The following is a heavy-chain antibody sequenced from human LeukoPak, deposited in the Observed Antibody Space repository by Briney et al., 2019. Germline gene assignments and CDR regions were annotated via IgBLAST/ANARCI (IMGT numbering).Heavy chain of an antibody. D-gene: IGHD3-3*01. V-gene: IGHV1-8*01. J-gene: IGHJ5*02. CDR2: MNPNSGNT. CDR1: GYTFTSYD. Sequence: ASVKVSCKASGYTFTSYDINWVRQATGQGLEWMGWMNPNSGNTGYAQKFQGRVTMTRNTSISTAYMELSSLRSEDTAVYYCARAFNYDFWSGYKENWFDPWGQGTLVTVSS. CDR3: ARAFNYDFWSGYKENWFDP.